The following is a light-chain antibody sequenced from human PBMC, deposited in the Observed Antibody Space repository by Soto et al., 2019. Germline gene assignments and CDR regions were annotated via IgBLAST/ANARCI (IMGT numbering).Light chain of an antibody. CDR3: SSYAGNNYYV. Sequence: QSVLTQPPSASGSPGQSVTISCTGTSSDVGGYNSVSWYQQHPGKAPKLIIYDVSKRPSGVPDRFSGSKSGSTASLTVSGFQAEDEGDYYCSSYAGNNYYVFGAGTKVTAL. J-gene: IGLJ1*01. CDR2: DVS. V-gene: IGLV2-8*01. CDR1: SSDVGGYNS.